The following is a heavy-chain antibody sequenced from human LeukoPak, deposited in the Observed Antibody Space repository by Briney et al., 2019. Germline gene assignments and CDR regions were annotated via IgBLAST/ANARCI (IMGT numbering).Heavy chain of an antibody. D-gene: IGHD6-13*01. CDR2: ISYDGSNK. Sequence: GGSLRLSCAASGFTFSSYGMHWVRQAPGKGLEWVAVISYDGSNKYYADSVKGRFTISSDNSKNTLYLQMNSLRAEDTAVYYCAKQSESAAGPHDYWGQGTLVTVSS. J-gene: IGHJ4*02. CDR3: AKQSESAAGPHDY. V-gene: IGHV3-30*18. CDR1: GFTFSSYG.